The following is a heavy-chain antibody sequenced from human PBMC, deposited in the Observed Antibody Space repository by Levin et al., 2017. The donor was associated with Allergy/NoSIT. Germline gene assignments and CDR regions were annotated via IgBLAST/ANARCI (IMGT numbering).Heavy chain of an antibody. V-gene: IGHV4-39*01. CDR2: IYYRGST. CDR1: GGSMNSSHYY. CDR3: ARHEGGYYYYGLNV. J-gene: IGHJ6*02. Sequence: SETLSLTCTVSGGSMNSSHYYWAWIRQPPGKGLEWLACIYYRGSTYYNPSLKSRLSMSVDTSKNQFSLRLRSVTAADTALYYCARHEGGYYYYGLNVWGQGTTVTVSS.